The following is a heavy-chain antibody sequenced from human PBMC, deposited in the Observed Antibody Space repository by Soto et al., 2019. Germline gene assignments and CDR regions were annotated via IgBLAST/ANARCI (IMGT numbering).Heavy chain of an antibody. CDR3: ARDMIEGLRYFDWFSYYYYGMDV. CDR1: GFTFSSYA. D-gene: IGHD3-9*01. Sequence: GGSLRLSCAASGFTFSSYAMHWVRQAPGKGLEWVAVISYDGSNKYYADSVKGRFTISRDNSKNTLYLQMNSLRAEDTAVYYCARDMIEGLRYFDWFSYYYYGMDVWGQGTTVTVSS. CDR2: ISYDGSNK. J-gene: IGHJ6*02. V-gene: IGHV3-30-3*01.